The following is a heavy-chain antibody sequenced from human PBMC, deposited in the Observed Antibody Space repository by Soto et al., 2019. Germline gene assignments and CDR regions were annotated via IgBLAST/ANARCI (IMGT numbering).Heavy chain of an antibody. V-gene: IGHV1-46*01. Sequence: QVQLVQSGAEVKEPGASVKISCKGSGYTFTNFYIHWVRQAPGQGLEWMGIVNPNGGSTNYAQNFKGRITISRDTSTSTVYMDLSSLRSEDTDVYYCARGLASGDYWGQGTLVTVSS. D-gene: IGHD6-6*01. CDR3: ARGLASGDY. CDR2: VNPNGGST. CDR1: GYTFTNFY. J-gene: IGHJ4*02.